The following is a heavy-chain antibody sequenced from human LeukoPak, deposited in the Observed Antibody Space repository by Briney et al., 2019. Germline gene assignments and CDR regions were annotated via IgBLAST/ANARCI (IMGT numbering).Heavy chain of an antibody. CDR1: GFTFSSYG. CDR2: IWYDGSNK. CDR3: ARLGSGSYGPLYYYYGMDV. V-gene: IGHV3-33*01. D-gene: IGHD1-26*01. J-gene: IGHJ6*02. Sequence: GGSLRLSCAASGFTFSSYGMHWVRQAPGKGLEWVAVIWYDGSNKYYADSVKGRFTISRDNAKNSLYLQMNSLRAEDTAVYYCARLGSGSYGPLYYYYGMDVWGQGTTVTVSS.